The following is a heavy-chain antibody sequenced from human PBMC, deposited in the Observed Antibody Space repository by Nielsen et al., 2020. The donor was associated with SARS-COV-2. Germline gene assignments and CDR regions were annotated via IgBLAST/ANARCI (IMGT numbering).Heavy chain of an antibody. J-gene: IGHJ4*02. Sequence: GGSLRLSCAASGFTFSGSAMHWDRQASGKGLEWVGRIRSKANSYATAYAASVKGRFTISRDDSKNTAYLQMNSLKTEDTAVYYCTRGGMRVAAVSHFDYWGQGTLVTVSS. CDR3: TRGGMRVAAVSHFDY. V-gene: IGHV3-73*01. D-gene: IGHD6-19*01. CDR2: IRSKANSYAT. CDR1: GFTFSGSA.